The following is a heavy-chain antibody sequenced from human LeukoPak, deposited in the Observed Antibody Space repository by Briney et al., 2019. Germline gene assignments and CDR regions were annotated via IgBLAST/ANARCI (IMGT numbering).Heavy chain of an antibody. J-gene: IGHJ6*03. D-gene: IGHD3-3*01. CDR2: INSDGSST. Sequence: GGSLRLSCAASGFTFSSYWMHWVRQAPGKGLVWVSRINSDGSSTSYADSVKGRFTISRDNAKNTLYLQMNSLRAEDTAVYYCARGGRFLEWLLYPHYYMDVWGKGTTVTVSS. CDR1: GFTFSSYW. V-gene: IGHV3-74*01. CDR3: ARGGRFLEWLLYPHYYMDV.